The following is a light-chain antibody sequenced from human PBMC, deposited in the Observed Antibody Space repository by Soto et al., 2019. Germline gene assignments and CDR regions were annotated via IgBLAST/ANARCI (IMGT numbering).Light chain of an antibody. CDR3: AAWDDSLNGYV. J-gene: IGLJ1*01. CDR1: SSNIGSNT. CDR2: SNN. Sequence: QSVLTQPPSASGTPGQRVTISCSGSSSNIGSNTVNWYQQLPGTAPKLLIYSNNQRPSGVPDRFSGSKSGTSASLAISGLQSEDDAVYYCAAWDDSLNGYVFGTGTKVTVL. V-gene: IGLV1-44*01.